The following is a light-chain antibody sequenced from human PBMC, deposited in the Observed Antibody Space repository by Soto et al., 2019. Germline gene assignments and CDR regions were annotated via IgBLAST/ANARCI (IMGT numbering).Light chain of an antibody. CDR2: DAS. J-gene: IGKJ1*01. CDR1: QSVSSSY. V-gene: IGKV3-20*01. Sequence: EIVLTQSPGTLSLSPGERATLSCRASQSVSSSYLAWYQQKPGQAPRLLIYDASIRATGIPDRFSGSGSGTDFTLTISSVEPEDFAVYYCQQYGSAPLTFGQGTRVEIK. CDR3: QQYGSAPLT.